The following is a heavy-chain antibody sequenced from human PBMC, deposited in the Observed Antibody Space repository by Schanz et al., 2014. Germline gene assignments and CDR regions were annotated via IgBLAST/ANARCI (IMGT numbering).Heavy chain of an antibody. CDR3: ARVHIATYRYNSPGAFDI. Sequence: QLMQSGSEVRKPGASVKVSYKASGYIFGSHGMTWVRQAPGQGPELMGWINAHTGNTQYAQKFQGRANMTRDTVTTTVHLELTRLRTDDTAIYYCARVHIATYRYNSPGAFDIWGQGTRVTVSS. CDR1: GYIFGSHG. CDR2: INAHTGNT. J-gene: IGHJ3*02. D-gene: IGHD3-16*02. V-gene: IGHV1-18*01.